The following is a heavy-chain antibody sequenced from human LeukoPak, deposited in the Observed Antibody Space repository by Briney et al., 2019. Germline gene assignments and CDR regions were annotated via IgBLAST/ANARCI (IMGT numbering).Heavy chain of an antibody. CDR3: ARPMAGTIRRNYYYYMDV. Sequence: GESLKISCKGSGYSFTSYWIGWVRQMPGKGLEWMGIIYPGDSDTRYSPSFQGQVTISADKSIRIAYLQWSSLKASDTAMYYRARPMAGTIRRNYYYYMDVWGKGTTVTVSS. J-gene: IGHJ6*03. V-gene: IGHV5-51*01. D-gene: IGHD6-19*01. CDR2: IYPGDSDT. CDR1: GYSFTSYW.